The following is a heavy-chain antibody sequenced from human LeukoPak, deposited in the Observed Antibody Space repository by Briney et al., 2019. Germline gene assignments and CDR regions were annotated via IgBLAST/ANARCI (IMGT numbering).Heavy chain of an antibody. CDR2: ISPAGDST. J-gene: IGHJ4*02. CDR1: GFTFSSYA. V-gene: IGHV3-23*01. CDR3: ARRLVTAGITDFFDS. Sequence: GGSLRLSCAASGFTFSSYAMHWVRQAPGAGLEWVSAISPAGDSTTDADSVKGRFTISRDNSKSTLYLQMNGLTAEDTALYYCARRLVTAGITDFFDSWGQGTLVSVSS. D-gene: IGHD2-2*01.